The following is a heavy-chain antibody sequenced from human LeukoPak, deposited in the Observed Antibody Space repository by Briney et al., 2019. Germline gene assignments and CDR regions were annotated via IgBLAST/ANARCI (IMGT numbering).Heavy chain of an antibody. CDR3: ARHEERSGILWWIGHFDY. V-gene: IGHV4-39*01. CDR1: GGSISSSSYY. D-gene: IGHD2-21*01. CDR2: IYYSGST. Sequence: SETLSLTCTVSGGSISSSSYYWGWIRQPPGKGLEWIGSIYYSGSTYYTPSLKSRVTISVDTSKNQFSLKLSSVTAADTAVYYCARHEERSGILWWIGHFDYWGQGTLVTVSS. J-gene: IGHJ4*02.